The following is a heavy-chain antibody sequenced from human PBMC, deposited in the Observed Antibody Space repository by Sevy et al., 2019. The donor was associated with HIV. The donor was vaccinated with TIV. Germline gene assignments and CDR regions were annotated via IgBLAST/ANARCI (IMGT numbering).Heavy chain of an antibody. CDR3: ASWDRGYSYGFID. CDR2: ISYDGSNK. J-gene: IGHJ4*02. Sequence: GGSLRLSCAASGFTFSSYAMHWVRQAPGKGLEWVAVISYDGSNKYYADSVKGRLTISRDNSKNTLYLQMNSLRAEDTAVYYCASWDRGYSYGFIDWGQGTLVTVSS. V-gene: IGHV3-30-3*01. CDR1: GFTFSSYA. D-gene: IGHD5-18*01.